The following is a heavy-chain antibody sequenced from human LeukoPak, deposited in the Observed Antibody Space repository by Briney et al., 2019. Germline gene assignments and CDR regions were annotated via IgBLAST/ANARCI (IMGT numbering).Heavy chain of an antibody. CDR2: ISYDGSNK. J-gene: IGHJ4*02. CDR1: GFTVSSNY. V-gene: IGHV3-30-3*01. D-gene: IGHD4-17*01. CDR3: ARAPTAYYFDY. Sequence: GGSLRLSCAASGFTVSSNYMSWVRQAPGKGLDWVAIISYDGSNKYYADYVKGRFTISRDNAKNTLYLQMNSLRAEDTAVYYCARAPTAYYFDYWGQGTLVTVSS.